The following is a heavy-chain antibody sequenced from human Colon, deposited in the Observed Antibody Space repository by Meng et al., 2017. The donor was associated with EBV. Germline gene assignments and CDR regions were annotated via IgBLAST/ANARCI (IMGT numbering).Heavy chain of an antibody. CDR1: GYTFTGYY. CDR2: INPNSGGT. V-gene: IGHV1-2*02. CDR3: AKVRDISSDSSSYYDY. Sequence: GAEVKKPGASVKGSCKASGYTFTGYYLHWVRQAPGQGLEWMGWINPNSGGTNYAQKFQGRVTMTRDTSISTAYMELSRLRSDDTAIYYCAKVRDISSDSSSYYDYWGQGTLVTVSS. J-gene: IGHJ4*02. D-gene: IGHD3-22*01.